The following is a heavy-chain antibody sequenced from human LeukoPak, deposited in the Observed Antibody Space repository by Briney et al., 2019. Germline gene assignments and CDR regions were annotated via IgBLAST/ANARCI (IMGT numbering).Heavy chain of an antibody. CDR3: ASQTIYCTNGVCPPGFGFGMDV. CDR1: GDSISSSSYY. J-gene: IGHJ6*02. V-gene: IGHV4-39*01. CDR2: INCSGST. Sequence: SETLSLTRTVSGDSISSSSYYWGWVRQPPGKGLEWIGSINCSGSTYYKPSLKSRVTISVDTSKNQFSLKLNSVAAADTAVYYCASQTIYCTNGVCPPGFGFGMDVWGQGTTVTVSS. D-gene: IGHD2-8*01.